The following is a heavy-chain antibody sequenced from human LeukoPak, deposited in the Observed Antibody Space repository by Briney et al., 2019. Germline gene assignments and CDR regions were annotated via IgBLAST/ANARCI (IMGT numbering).Heavy chain of an antibody. CDR3: ARIGYCSSTSCLGDAFDI. Sequence: ASVKVSCKASGGTFSSYAISWVRQAPGQGLEWMGGIIPIFGTANYAQKFQGRVTITADESTSTAYMELSSLRSEDTVVYYCARIGYCSSTSCLGDAFDIWGQGTMVTVSS. V-gene: IGHV1-69*13. CDR2: IIPIFGTA. CDR1: GGTFSSYA. D-gene: IGHD2-2*01. J-gene: IGHJ3*02.